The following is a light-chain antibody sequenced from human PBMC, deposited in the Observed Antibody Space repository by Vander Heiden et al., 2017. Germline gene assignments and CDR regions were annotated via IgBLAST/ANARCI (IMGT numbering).Light chain of an antibody. CDR2: AAS. V-gene: IGKV1-27*01. CDR3: QKRNSSPLT. Sequence: IHINPSPSTLSASVGDRVTLTCRASQGISNYLAWYQQKPGKVPKLLIYAASTLQTGVPSRFSGSGSGTDFTLTISSLEPEDVATYYCQKRNSSPLTFGAGTKVEIK. J-gene: IGKJ4*01. CDR1: QGISNY.